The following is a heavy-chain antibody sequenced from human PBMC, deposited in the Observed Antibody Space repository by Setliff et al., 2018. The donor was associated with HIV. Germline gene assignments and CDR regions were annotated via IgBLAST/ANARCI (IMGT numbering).Heavy chain of an antibody. CDR2: IIPIFGTA. CDR3: ARVFYYSAGSYSLDY. Sequence: SVKVSCKASGDTFSSYAISWVRQAPGQGLEWMGGIIPIFGTANYAQKFEGRVTITADKSTSTAYMEVNSLRFEDTAVYYCARVFYYSAGSYSLDYWGQETLVTVSS. V-gene: IGHV1-69*06. CDR1: GDTFSSYA. J-gene: IGHJ4*01. D-gene: IGHD3-10*01.